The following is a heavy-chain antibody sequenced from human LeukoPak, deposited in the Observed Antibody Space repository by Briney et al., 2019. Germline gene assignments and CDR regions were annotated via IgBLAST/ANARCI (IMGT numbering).Heavy chain of an antibody. CDR3: ARDPYSGAYGDTYYYFMDV. J-gene: IGHJ6*03. V-gene: IGHV3-21*01. CDR1: GFSFSSYN. Sequence: PGGSLRLSCEASGFSFSSYNMDWVRQTPGKGLEWISSITTSSSYTFYADPVKGRSTISRDNARNSLYLQMNSLTAEDTAVYYCARDPYSGAYGDTYYYFMDVWGKGTTVTVSS. D-gene: IGHD1-26*01. CDR2: ITTSSSYT.